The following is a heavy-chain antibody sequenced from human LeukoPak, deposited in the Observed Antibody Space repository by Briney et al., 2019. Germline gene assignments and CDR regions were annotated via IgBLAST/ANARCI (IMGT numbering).Heavy chain of an antibody. J-gene: IGHJ4*02. CDR3: ARDSLVATIAWNY. CDR1: GGSFSGYY. CDR2: INHSGST. D-gene: IGHD5-12*01. Sequence: SETLSLTCAVYGGSFSGYYWSWIRQPPGKGLEWIGEINHSGSTNYNPSLKSRVTISVDTSKNQFSLKLSSVTAADTAVYYCARDSLVATIAWNYWGQGTLVTVSS. V-gene: IGHV4-34*01.